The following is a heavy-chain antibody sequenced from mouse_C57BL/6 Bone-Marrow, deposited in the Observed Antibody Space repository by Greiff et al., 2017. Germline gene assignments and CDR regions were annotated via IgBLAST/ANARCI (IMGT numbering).Heavy chain of an antibody. J-gene: IGHJ3*01. V-gene: IGHV14-1*01. CDR3: TPGKGTYAGLAY. D-gene: IGHD5-1*01. Sequence: VQLQQSGAELVRPGASVKLSCTASGFNIKDYYMHWVKQRPEQGLEWIGRIDPEDGDTEYAPKFPGKATMTADTSSNTASLQLSSLTSEDTAVFYCTPGKGTYAGLAYWAKGLLVTV. CDR2: IDPEDGDT. CDR1: GFNIKDYY.